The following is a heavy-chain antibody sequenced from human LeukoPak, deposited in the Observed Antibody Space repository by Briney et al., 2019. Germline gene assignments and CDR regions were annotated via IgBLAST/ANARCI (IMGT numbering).Heavy chain of an antibody. CDR3: ARASVDFYGSGSIQP. J-gene: IGHJ5*02. CDR1: GFTFSTYT. V-gene: IGHV3-23*01. D-gene: IGHD3-10*01. CDR2: INTGGGT. Sequence: GGSLRLSCAASGFTFSTYTMSWVRQAPGKGLEWVSAINTGGGTSSADSVKGRFTISRDNSESTLYLQMSSLRAEDTAVYYCARASVDFYGSGSIQPWGQGTLVTVSS.